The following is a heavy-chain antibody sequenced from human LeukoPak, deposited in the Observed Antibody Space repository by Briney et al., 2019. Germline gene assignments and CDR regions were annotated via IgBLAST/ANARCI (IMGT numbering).Heavy chain of an antibody. Sequence: SETLSLTCTVSGASISSGNDYWSWIRQPAGKGLEWIGRVYTGGSTNYNPSLESRVTLSVDTSKNRFSLKLTSVTAADTAVYYCARESYYYGSGSLWSFAYWGQGTLVTVSS. CDR2: VYTGGST. V-gene: IGHV4-61*02. D-gene: IGHD3-10*01. CDR1: GASISSGNDY. J-gene: IGHJ4*02. CDR3: ARESYYYGSGSLWSFAY.